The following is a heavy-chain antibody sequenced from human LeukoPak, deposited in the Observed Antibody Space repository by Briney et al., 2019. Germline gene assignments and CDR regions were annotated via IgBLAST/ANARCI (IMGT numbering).Heavy chain of an antibody. CDR3: ARDRGYSTFDI. CDR2: IKEDGSEK. J-gene: IGHJ3*02. Sequence: PGGSLRLSCAASGFTFSSYWMSWVRQAPGKGLEWVANIKEDGSEKNYVDSVKGRLTISRDNAKNSVYLQMNSLRAEDTAVYYCARDRGYSTFDIRGQGTMVTVSS. V-gene: IGHV3-7*05. CDR1: GFTFSSYW. D-gene: IGHD5-18*01.